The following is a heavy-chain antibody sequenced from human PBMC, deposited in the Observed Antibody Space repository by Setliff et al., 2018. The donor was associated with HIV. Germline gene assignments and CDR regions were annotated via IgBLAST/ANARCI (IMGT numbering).Heavy chain of an antibody. CDR1: GGSFSGYY. CDR2: INHSGST. J-gene: IGHJ4*02. D-gene: IGHD2-21*02. CDR3: ARVVGTRAVDY. Sequence: SETLSLTCAVYGGSFSGYYWSWIRQPPGKGLEWIGEINHSGSTNYNPSLKSRVTISVDTSTNQFSLKLSAVTAADTAVYYCARVVGTRAVDYWGQGTLVTVSS. V-gene: IGHV4-34*01.